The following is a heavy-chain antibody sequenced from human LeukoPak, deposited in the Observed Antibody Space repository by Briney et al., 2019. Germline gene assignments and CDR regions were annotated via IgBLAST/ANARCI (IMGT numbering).Heavy chain of an antibody. V-gene: IGHV4-59*01. CDR3: AREYSSSSGAFYI. CDR1: GGSISSYY. CDR2: IYYSGST. D-gene: IGHD6-6*01. Sequence: TETLSLTCTVSGGSISSYYWSWIRQPPGKGLEWIGYIYYSGSTNYNPSLKSRVTISVDTSKNQFSLKLSSVTAADTAVYYCAREYSSSSGAFYIWGQGTMVTVSS. J-gene: IGHJ3*02.